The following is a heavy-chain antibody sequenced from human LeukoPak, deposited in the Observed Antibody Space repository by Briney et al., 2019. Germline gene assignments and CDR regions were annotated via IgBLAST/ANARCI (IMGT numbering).Heavy chain of an antibody. D-gene: IGHD6-19*01. V-gene: IGHV3-23*01. CDR1: GFSFSSFA. CDR3: AKRITEAAGIYFDS. J-gene: IGHJ4*02. CDR2: IYGGGTNT. Sequence: PGGSLRLSCAGSGFSFSSFAMTWVRQAPGKGLEWVSTIYGGGTNTFYADSVKGRFTMSRDDSKNMQFLEMDSLRPEDTAVYFCAKRITEAAGIYFDSWGQGTLVTVSS.